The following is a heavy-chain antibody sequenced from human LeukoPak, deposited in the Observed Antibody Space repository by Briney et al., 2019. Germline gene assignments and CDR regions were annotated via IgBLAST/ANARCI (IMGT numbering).Heavy chain of an antibody. CDR2: INNDGSNT. D-gene: IGHD4-17*01. J-gene: IGHJ3*02. Sequence: GGSLRLSCAASGFTFSRYWMHWVRQAPGKGLVWVSRINNDGSNTYYADSVKGRFTISRDNAKNTLYLQMDGLRAEDTALFYCARYGTDPFDIWGQGTLVTVSS. V-gene: IGHV3-74*01. CDR1: GFTFSRYW. CDR3: ARYGTDPFDI.